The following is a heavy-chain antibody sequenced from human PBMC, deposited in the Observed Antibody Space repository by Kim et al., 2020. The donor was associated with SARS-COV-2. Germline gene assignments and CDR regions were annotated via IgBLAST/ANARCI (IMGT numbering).Heavy chain of an antibody. CDR2: IIPIFGTA. Sequence: SVKVSCKASGGTFSSYAISWVRQAPGQGLEWMGGIIPIFGTANYAQKFQGRVTITADKSTSTAYMELSSLRSEDTAVYYCARVGGHIVVVTADLRRDNWFDPWGQGTLVTVSS. J-gene: IGHJ5*02. CDR3: ARVGGHIVVVTADLRRDNWFDP. CDR1: GGTFSSYA. D-gene: IGHD2-21*02. V-gene: IGHV1-69*06.